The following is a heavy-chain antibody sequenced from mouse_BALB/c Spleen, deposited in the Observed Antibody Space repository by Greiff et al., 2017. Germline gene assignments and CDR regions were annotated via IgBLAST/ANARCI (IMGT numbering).Heavy chain of an antibody. CDR3: ARGDDYDGFDY. J-gene: IGHJ2*01. CDR2: IYPYNGGT. CDR1: GYTFTDYN. V-gene: IGHV1S29*02. D-gene: IGHD2-4*01. Sequence: EVQLQQSGPELVKPGASVKISCKASGYTFTDYNMHWVKQSHGKSLEWIGYIYPYNGGTGYNQKFKSKATLTVDNSSSTAYMELRSLTSEDSAVYYCARGDDYDGFDYWGQGTTLTVSA.